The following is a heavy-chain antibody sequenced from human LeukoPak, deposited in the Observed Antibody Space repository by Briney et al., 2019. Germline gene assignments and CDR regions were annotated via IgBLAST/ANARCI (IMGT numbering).Heavy chain of an antibody. CDR2: ISYDGSNK. D-gene: IGHD3-16*01. V-gene: IGHV3-30*04. J-gene: IGHJ4*02. Sequence: PGRSLRLSCAASGFTFSSYAMHWVRQAPGKGLEWVAVISYDGSNKYYADSVKGRFTISRDNSKNTLYLQMNSLRAEDTAVYYCARRGLTGYYFDYWGQGTLVTVSS. CDR3: ARRGLTGYYFDY. CDR1: GFTFSSYA.